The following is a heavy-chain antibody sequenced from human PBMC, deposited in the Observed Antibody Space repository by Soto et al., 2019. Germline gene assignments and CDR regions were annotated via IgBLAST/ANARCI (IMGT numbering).Heavy chain of an antibody. J-gene: IGHJ6*02. CDR1: GASISSSNW. CDR2: IYHSGST. V-gene: IGHV4-4*02. Sequence: SETLSLTCAVPGASISSSNWWSWVRQPPGKGLEWIGEIYHSGSTNYNPSLKSRVTISVDKSKNQFSLKLSSVTAADTAVYYCARSPHMVRADYYGMDVWGQGSMVT. CDR3: ARSPHMVRADYYGMDV. D-gene: IGHD3-10*01.